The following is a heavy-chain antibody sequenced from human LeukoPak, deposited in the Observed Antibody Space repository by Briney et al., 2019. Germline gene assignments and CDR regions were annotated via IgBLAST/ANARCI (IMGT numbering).Heavy chain of an antibody. D-gene: IGHD5-18*01. J-gene: IGHJ4*02. V-gene: IGHV4-34*01. CDR2: INHSGST. CDR1: GGSFSGYY. Sequence: LETLSLTCAVYGGSFSGYYWSWIRQPPGKGLEWIGEINHSGSTNYNPSLKSRVTISVDTSKNQFSLKLSSVTAADTAVYYCAGGNTAMVTGYWGQGTLVTVSS. CDR3: AGGNTAMVTGY.